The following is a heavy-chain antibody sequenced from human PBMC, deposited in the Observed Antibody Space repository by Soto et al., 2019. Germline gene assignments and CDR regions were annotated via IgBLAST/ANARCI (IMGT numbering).Heavy chain of an antibody. CDR3: ARRPMWQQLVPDYGMNV. CDR1: GYPFTGYY. D-gene: IGHD6-13*01. J-gene: IGHJ6*02. Sequence: ASVKVSCKASGYPFTGYYMHWVRQAPGQGPEWMGWVNPNNAETHYVQKFQGRVAMTGDTSISTAYMELTRLRSDDTAVYYCARRPMWQQLVPDYGMNVWGQGTTVTVPS. V-gene: IGHV1-2*02. CDR2: VNPNNAET.